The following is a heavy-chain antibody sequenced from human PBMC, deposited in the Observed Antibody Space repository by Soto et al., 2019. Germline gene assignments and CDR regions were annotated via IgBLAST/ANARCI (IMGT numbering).Heavy chain of an antibody. Sequence: ASVKVSCKASGGTFSSYAVSWVRQAPGQGLEWVGGIIPIFGTANYAQKFQGRVTITADESTSTAYMELSSLRSEDTAVYYCARGRDIVVVPAATRGPYYYYGMDVWGQGTTVTVSS. CDR1: GGTFSSYA. CDR3: ARGRDIVVVPAATRGPYYYYGMDV. J-gene: IGHJ6*02. CDR2: IIPIFGTA. D-gene: IGHD2-2*01. V-gene: IGHV1-69*13.